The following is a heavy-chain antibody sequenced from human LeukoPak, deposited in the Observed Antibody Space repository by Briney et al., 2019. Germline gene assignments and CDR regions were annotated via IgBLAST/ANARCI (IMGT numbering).Heavy chain of an antibody. Sequence: GGSLRLSCAASGFTFSIYWMHWVRQAPGNGLVWVSHINSDGSYTTYADSVKGRFTISRDNAKNTLYLQMNSLRAEDTAVYYCARDSSYSTAIWGQGTMVTVSS. J-gene: IGHJ3*02. D-gene: IGHD3-22*01. V-gene: IGHV3-74*01. CDR3: ARDSSYSTAI. CDR2: INSDGSYT. CDR1: GFTFSIYW.